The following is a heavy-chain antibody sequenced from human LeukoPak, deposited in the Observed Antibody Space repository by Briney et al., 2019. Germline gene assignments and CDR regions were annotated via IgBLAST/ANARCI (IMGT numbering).Heavy chain of an antibody. CDR1: GFTFDDYA. V-gene: IGHV3-9*01. J-gene: IGHJ4*02. D-gene: IGHD3-10*01. CDR3: ARVRYGSGSYYKGGWYFDY. CDR2: ISWNSGSI. Sequence: GRSLRLSCAASGFTFDDYAMHWVRQAPGKGLEWVSGISWNSGSIGYADSVKGRFTISRDNAKNSLYLQMNSLRAEDTAVYYCARVRYGSGSYYKGGWYFDYWGQGTLVTVSS.